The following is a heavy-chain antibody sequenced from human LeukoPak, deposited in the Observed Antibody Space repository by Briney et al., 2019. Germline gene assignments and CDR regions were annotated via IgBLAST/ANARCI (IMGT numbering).Heavy chain of an antibody. J-gene: IGHJ3*02. CDR2: IIPILGIA. V-gene: IGHV1-69*04. Sequence: GASVKVSCKAPGGTFSSYAISWVRQAPGQGLEWMGRIIPILGIANYAQKFQGRVTITADKSTSTAYMELSSLRSEDTAVYYCARYPIGVVAARSRAFDIWGQGTMVTVSS. CDR3: ARYPIGVVAARSRAFDI. CDR1: GGTFSSYA. D-gene: IGHD2-15*01.